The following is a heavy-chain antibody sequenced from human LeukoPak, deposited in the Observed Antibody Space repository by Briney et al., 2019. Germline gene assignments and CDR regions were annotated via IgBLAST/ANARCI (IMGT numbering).Heavy chain of an antibody. D-gene: IGHD6-13*01. V-gene: IGHV4-39*01. CDR2: IYYSGST. J-gene: IGHJ4*02. CDR3: ARGHGVSSWFNY. Sequence: PSETLSLTCTVSGGSISSSSYYWGWIRQPPGKGLEWIGSIYYSGSTYYNPSLKSRVTISVDTSKNQFSLKLSSVTAADTAVYYCARGHGVSSWFNYWGQGTLVTVSS. CDR1: GGSISSSSYY.